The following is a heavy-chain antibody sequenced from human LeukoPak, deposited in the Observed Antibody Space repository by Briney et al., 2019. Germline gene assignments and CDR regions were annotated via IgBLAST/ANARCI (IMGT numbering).Heavy chain of an antibody. D-gene: IGHD3-22*01. J-gene: IGHJ5*02. CDR2: IIPIFGTA. CDR1: GYTFTSYG. V-gene: IGHV1-69*05. Sequence: SVKVSCKASGYTFTSYGISWVRQAPGQGLEWMGRIIPIFGTANYAQKFQGRVTITTDESTSTAYMELSSLRSEDTAVYYCAGGAYDSSGYYPYNWFDPWGQGTLVTVSS. CDR3: AGGAYDSSGYYPYNWFDP.